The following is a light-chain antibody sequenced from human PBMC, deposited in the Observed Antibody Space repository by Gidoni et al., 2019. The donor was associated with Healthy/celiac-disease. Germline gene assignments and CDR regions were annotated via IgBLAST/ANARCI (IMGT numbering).Light chain of an antibody. V-gene: IGKV3-20*01. CDR1: QSVSSSY. CDR2: GAS. Sequence: ESVLTQSPGTLSLSPGERATLSCRSSQSVSSSYLAWYQQEPGQAPRLLIYGASSRAIGIPARLSGSGSGTAFTLTIRRLEPEDFAVYYCQQYGSSPLFGQGTKLEIK. CDR3: QQYGSSPL. J-gene: IGKJ2*01.